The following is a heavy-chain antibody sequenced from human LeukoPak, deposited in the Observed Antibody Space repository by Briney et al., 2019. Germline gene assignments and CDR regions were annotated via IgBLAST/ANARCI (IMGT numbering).Heavy chain of an antibody. J-gene: IGHJ5*01. CDR1: GYTFTSYG. CDR2: ISAYNGNT. Sequence: ASVKVSCKASGYTFTSYGISWVRQAPGLGLEWMGWISAYNGNTNYAQKLQGRVTMTTDTSTSTAYMELRSLRSDDTAVYYCARLLRFLEWFDYWGQGTLVTVSS. D-gene: IGHD3-3*01. CDR3: ARLLRFLEWFDY. V-gene: IGHV1-18*01.